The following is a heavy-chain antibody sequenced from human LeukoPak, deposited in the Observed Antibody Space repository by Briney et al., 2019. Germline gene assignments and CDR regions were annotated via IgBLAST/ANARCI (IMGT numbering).Heavy chain of an antibody. CDR3: AKSLFTSATGTGRAFHI. CDR2: ISFDAFAK. D-gene: IGHD1-1*01. J-gene: IGHJ3*02. V-gene: IGHV3-30*18. Sequence: GGSLRLSCVASGFNFNEFGMHWVRQAPGKGLEWVAVISFDAFAKLYADSVRGRFSVSRDNSKSTLYLQMNGLRAEDTAIFYCAKSLFTSATGTGRAFHIWGQGTRVTVSS. CDR1: GFNFNEFG.